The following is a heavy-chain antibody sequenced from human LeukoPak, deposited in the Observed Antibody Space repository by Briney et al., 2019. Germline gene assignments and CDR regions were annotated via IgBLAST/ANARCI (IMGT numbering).Heavy chain of an antibody. CDR1: GFTFNNYS. CDR3: ARDEPKQFDWLLSYYYYGMDV. Sequence: GGSLRLSCAASGFTFNNYSLNWVRQAPGKGLEWVSYISSSGNTMYYADSVKGRFTISRDNAKNSLYLQMNSLRAEDTAVYYCARDEPKQFDWLLSYYYYGMDVWGQGTTVTVSS. CDR2: ISSSGNTM. D-gene: IGHD3-9*01. V-gene: IGHV3-48*04. J-gene: IGHJ6*02.